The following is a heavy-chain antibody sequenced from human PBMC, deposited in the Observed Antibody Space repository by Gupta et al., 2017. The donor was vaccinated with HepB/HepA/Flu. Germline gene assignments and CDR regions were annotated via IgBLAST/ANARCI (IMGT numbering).Heavy chain of an antibody. J-gene: IGHJ3*02. CDR2: ISYHGRRQ. V-gene: IGHV3-30*18. CDR1: AFSFSTYG. D-gene: IGHD3-22*01. CDR3: AKDFRKMDYDTSDYFFDI. Sequence: QGQLVESGGGVVQPGRSLRLSCAGSAFSFSTYGMHWIRQAPGKGPEWVAVISYHGRRQYYADSVKGRFTISRDNSKNTLYLQMNTLRAEDTAVYYCAKDFRKMDYDTSDYFFDIWGQGTMVTVSS.